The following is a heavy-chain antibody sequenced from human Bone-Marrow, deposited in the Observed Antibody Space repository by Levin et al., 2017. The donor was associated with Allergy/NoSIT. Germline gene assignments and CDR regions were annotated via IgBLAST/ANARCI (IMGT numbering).Heavy chain of an antibody. Sequence: SETLSLTCTVSGGSISRYYWSWLRQPPGKGLEWIGYFYYIETTNYNPTDYNPSLKSRVTISEDTSKSQFSLKLSSVTAADTAVYYCARGRYAAGNWFDSWGQGTLVTVSS. J-gene: IGHJ5*01. CDR1: GGSISRYY. V-gene: IGHV4-59*01. D-gene: IGHD2-15*01. CDR2: FYYIETT. CDR3: ARGRYAAGNWFDS.